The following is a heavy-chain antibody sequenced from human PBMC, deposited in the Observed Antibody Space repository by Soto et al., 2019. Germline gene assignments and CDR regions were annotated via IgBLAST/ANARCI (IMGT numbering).Heavy chain of an antibody. CDR2: ITVYSGTT. Sequence: EASVKVSCKASGYTFTNYGLSWVRQAPGQGLEWMGWITVYSGTTDHVQKFRGRVTITRDTSAITAYMELSSLRSEDTAVYYCARDWTHYDSSGPGDYWGQGTLVTVSS. D-gene: IGHD3-22*01. CDR3: ARDWTHYDSSGPGDY. V-gene: IGHV1-18*04. CDR1: GYTFTNYG. J-gene: IGHJ4*02.